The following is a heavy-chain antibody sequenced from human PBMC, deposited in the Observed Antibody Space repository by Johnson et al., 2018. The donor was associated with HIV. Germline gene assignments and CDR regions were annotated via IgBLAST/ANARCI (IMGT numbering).Heavy chain of an antibody. D-gene: IGHD6-19*01. CDR3: ARDREYGLAWGWALDI. J-gene: IGHJ3*02. Sequence: QVQVLESGGVVVQPGGSLRLSCAASGFSFSNHAMHWVRQAPGKGPEWVAIISHDGSNKYYADSVKGRFTIFRDNSKNTLYLQTKSLRLEDTAVYYCARDREYGLAWGWALDIWGQGTVVTVSS. CDR2: ISHDGSNK. V-gene: IGHV3-30*01. CDR1: GFSFSNHA.